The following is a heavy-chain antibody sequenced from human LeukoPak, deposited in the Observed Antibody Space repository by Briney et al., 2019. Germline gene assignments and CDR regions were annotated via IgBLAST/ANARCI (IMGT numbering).Heavy chain of an antibody. V-gene: IGHV4-38-2*02. D-gene: IGHD3-10*01. CDR2: IYYTGGS. J-gene: IGHJ6*03. CDR3: ARASTYFGSGRDGGHMAV. CDR1: GYSIRSGSY. Sequence: SETLSLTCTVSGYSIRSGSYWAWIRQSPEQGLEWIGNIYYTGGSYSNLSLKSRVLISVDTAKNQFSLNLTSVTVADTAVYYCARASTYFGSGRDGGHMAVWGKGTTVIVSS.